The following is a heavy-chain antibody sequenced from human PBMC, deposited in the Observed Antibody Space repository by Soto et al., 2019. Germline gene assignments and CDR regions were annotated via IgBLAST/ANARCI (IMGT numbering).Heavy chain of an antibody. V-gene: IGHV4-59*08. D-gene: IGHD6-13*01. CDR2: IYYAGST. CDR3: ARLAKYSSNWYIDY. J-gene: IGHJ4*02. Sequence: ETLSLTCTVSGGSMISYYWSWIRQPPGRGLEWIGFIYYAGSTKYNPSLNSRVTISVDTSKNQFSLKLSSVTAADTAVYYCARLAKYSSNWYIDYWGQGTLVTVSS. CDR1: GGSMISYY.